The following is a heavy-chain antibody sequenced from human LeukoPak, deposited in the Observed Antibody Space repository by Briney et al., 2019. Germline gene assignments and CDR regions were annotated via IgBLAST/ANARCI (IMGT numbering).Heavy chain of an antibody. D-gene: IGHD3-10*01. CDR1: GFTFDDYG. J-gene: IGHJ4*02. CDR2: INWNGGST. V-gene: IGHV3-20*04. Sequence: RPGGSLRLSCAASGFTFDDYGMSWVRQAPGKGLEWVSGINWNGGSTGYADSVKGRFTISRDNAKNSLYLQMNSLRAEDTAIYYCARVPRGNTMAQADYWGQGTLVTVSS. CDR3: ARVPRGNTMAQADY.